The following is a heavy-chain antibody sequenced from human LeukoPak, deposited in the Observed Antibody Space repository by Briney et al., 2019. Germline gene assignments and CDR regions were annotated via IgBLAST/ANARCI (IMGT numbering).Heavy chain of an antibody. J-gene: IGHJ4*02. CDR2: INTYNGNT. V-gene: IGHV1-18*01. Sequence: GASVKVSCKASGYTFTSYSLNWVRQAPGQGLEWMGWINTYNGNTNYAQKLQGRVTMTTDTSTSTVYMELRSLRSDDTAVYYCARSLPYYGSGSYFDYWGQGTLVAVSS. D-gene: IGHD3-10*01. CDR1: GYTFTSYS. CDR3: ARSLPYYGSGSYFDY.